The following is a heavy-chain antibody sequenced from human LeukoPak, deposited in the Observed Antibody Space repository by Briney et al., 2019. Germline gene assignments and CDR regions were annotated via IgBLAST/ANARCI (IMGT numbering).Heavy chain of an antibody. D-gene: IGHD6-6*01. V-gene: IGHV1-18*01. CDR3: ARDYSSSSPTVDY. Sequence: GSSVKVSCTASGGTFSSYAISWVRQAPGQGLEWMGWISAYNGNTNYAQKLQGRVTMTTDTSTSTAYMELRSLRSDDTAVYYCARDYSSSSPTVDYWGQGTLVTVSS. CDR2: ISAYNGNT. J-gene: IGHJ4*02. CDR1: GGTFSSYA.